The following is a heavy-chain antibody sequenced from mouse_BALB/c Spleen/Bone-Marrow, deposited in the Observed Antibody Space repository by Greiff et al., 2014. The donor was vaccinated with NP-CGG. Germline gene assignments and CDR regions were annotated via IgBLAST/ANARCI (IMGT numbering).Heavy chain of an antibody. CDR1: GYTFTSYW. J-gene: IGHJ2*01. V-gene: IGHV1-87*01. CDR3: ARGFPFDY. CDR2: IYPGDGDT. Sequence: QVQLKESGAELARPGASVKLSCKASGYTFTSYWMQWVKQRPGQGLEWIGAIYPGDGDTRYTQKFKGKATLTADKSSSTAYMQLSSFASEDSAVYYCARGFPFDYWGQGTTLTVSS.